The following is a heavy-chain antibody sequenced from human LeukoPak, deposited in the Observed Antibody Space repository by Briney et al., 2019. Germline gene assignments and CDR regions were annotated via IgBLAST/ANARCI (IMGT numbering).Heavy chain of an antibody. D-gene: IGHD3-22*01. J-gene: IGHJ4*02. CDR3: AKDENYDSSGRFDY. CDR2: ISWNSGSI. V-gene: IGHV3-9*01. CDR1: GFTFDDYA. Sequence: GGSLRLSCAASGFTFDDYAMHWVRQAPGKGLEWVSGISWNSGSIGYADSVKGRFTISRDNAKNSLYLQMNSLRAEDTALYYCAKDENYDSSGRFDYWGQGTLVTVSS.